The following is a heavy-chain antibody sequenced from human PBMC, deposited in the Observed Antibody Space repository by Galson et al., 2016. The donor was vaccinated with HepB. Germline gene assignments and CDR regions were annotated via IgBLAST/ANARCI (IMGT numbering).Heavy chain of an antibody. J-gene: IGHJ4*02. V-gene: IGHV3-53*01. Sequence: SLRLSCAAAGFTVSDNHVTWLRQAPGKGLECVSVIFGRSNTYYADSVEGRFTISRDNARNTVYLQMNSLRTEDTAVYYCAGYGGNSVWGQGTLVTVSP. CDR3: AGYGGNSV. CDR2: IFGRSNT. CDR1: GFTVSDNH. D-gene: IGHD4-23*01.